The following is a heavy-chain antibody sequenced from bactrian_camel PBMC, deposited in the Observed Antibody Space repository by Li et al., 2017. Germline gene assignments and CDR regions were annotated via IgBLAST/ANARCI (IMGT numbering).Heavy chain of an antibody. D-gene: IGHD1*01. CDR2: INSGGRST. CDR3: ANALMEY. J-gene: IGHJ4*01. V-gene: IGHV3S1*01. Sequence: HVQLVESGGGLVQPGGSLKLSCAASGFTFTNYWMHWVRQGPGKGLEWVSSINSGGRSTYYADSVKGRATVSRINAYNTLHLQLIRLKPEDTAMYYCANALMEYWGQGTQVTVS. CDR1: GFTFTNYW.